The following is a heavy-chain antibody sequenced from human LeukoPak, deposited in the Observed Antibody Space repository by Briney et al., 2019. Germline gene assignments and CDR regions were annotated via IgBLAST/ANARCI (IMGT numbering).Heavy chain of an antibody. V-gene: IGHV3-7*01. J-gene: IGHJ4*02. CDR1: GFTFNSYW. CDR3: ARIYYFGDNNWRYFDN. CDR2: IYQDGSKK. Sequence: GGSLRLSCAASGFTFNSYWMSWIRQAPGKGLEWVANIYQDGSKKQYGDSVKGRFTTSRDNAKNSLYLQMNSMRAEDTAIYYCARIYYFGDNNWRYFDNWGQGTLVTVSS. D-gene: IGHD3-10*01.